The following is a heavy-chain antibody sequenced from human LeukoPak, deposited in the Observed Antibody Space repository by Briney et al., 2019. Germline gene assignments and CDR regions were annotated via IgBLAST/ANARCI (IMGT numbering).Heavy chain of an antibody. CDR1: GASITGYW. D-gene: IGHD3-10*01. Sequence: PSETLSLTCTVSGASITGYWWSWIRQSAGKGLEWIGRFYISGSTNYNPSLKSRVTMSVDTSTNQFSLKLNSVTAADTAAYYCARDYDYYYSGSYYDCWGQGTLGTVSS. CDR2: FYISGST. CDR3: ARDYDYYYSGSYYDC. V-gene: IGHV4-4*07. J-gene: IGHJ4*02.